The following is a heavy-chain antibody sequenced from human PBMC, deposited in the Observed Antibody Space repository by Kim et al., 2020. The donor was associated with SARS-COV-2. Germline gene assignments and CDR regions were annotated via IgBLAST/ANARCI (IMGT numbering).Heavy chain of an antibody. CDR3: ARDYPIRGSTRSPGGMDV. D-gene: IGHD2-2*01. J-gene: IGHJ6*02. CDR2: IWYDGSNK. Sequence: GGSLRLSCAASGFTFSSYGMHWVRQAPGKGLEWVAVIWYDGSNKYYADSVKGRFTISRDNSKNTLYLQMNSLRAEDTAVYYCARDYPIRGSTRSPGGMDVWGQGTTVTVSS. CDR1: GFTFSSYG. V-gene: IGHV3-33*01.